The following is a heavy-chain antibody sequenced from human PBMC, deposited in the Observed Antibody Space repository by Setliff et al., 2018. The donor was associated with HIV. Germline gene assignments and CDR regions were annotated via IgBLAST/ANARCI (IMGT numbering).Heavy chain of an antibody. D-gene: IGHD3-3*01. J-gene: IGHJ4*02. Sequence: SETLSLTCAVSGYSISTAYYWGWIRQPPGKGLEWIGSVYHSGTTYYNPSLKSRVTISVDMSNNQFSLKVTSVTAADAAVYYCMRGRSITIFGVAYFNFWGQGTQVTVSS. CDR2: VYHSGTT. V-gene: IGHV4-38-2*01. CDR3: MRGRSITIFGVAYFNF. CDR1: GYSISTAYY.